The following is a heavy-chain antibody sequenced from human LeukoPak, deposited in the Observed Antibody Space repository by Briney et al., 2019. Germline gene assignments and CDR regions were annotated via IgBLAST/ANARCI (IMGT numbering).Heavy chain of an antibody. CDR1: GGSFSGYY. D-gene: IGHD5-24*01. CDR2: INHSGST. J-gene: IGHJ4*02. V-gene: IGHV4-34*01. Sequence: ASETLSLTCAVYGGSFSGYYWSWIRQPPGKGLEWIGEINHSGSTNYNPSLKSRVTISVDTSKNQFSLKLSSVTAADTAVYYCARHGEGIEMANLRPFDYRGQGTLVTVSS. CDR3: ARHGEGIEMANLRPFDY.